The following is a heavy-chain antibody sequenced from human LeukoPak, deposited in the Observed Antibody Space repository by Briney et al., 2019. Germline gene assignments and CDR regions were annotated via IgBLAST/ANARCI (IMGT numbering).Heavy chain of an antibody. V-gene: IGHV3-74*01. D-gene: IGHD5-18*01. CDR3: ARGETAMEA. Sequence: GGSLRLSCAASGFTFSSYWMHWVRQAPGKGLVWVSRINSDGSTTRYADSVKGRFTISRDNVKNTPYVQMNSLRLEDTGVYYCARGETAMEAWGQGTLVTVSS. CDR1: GFTFSSYW. CDR2: INSDGSTT. J-gene: IGHJ5*02.